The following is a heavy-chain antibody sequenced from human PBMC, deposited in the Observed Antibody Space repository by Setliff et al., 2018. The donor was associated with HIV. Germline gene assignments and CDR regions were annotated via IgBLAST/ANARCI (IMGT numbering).Heavy chain of an antibody. V-gene: IGHV3-7*03. D-gene: IGHD2-15*01. CDR3: AREVVVVVATTDALDI. Sequence: GSLRLSCAASGFTFSDYWMTWFRQAPGKGLEWVANINQDGSAKYYVDSVKGRFTISRDNAQNSLYLQMNSLRAEDTAVYYCAREVVVVVATTDALDIWGQGTMVTVSS. CDR2: INQDGSAK. J-gene: IGHJ3*02. CDR1: GFTFSDYW.